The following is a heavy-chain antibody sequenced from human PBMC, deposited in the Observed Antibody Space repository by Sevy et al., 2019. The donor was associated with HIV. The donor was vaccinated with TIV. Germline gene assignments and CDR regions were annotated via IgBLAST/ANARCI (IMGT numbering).Heavy chain of an antibody. CDR3: TKDESSMPPSAFHS. V-gene: IGHV3-30-3*01. D-gene: IGHD2-2*01. Sequence: GGSLRLSCAASGFTFSSYAMHWVRQAPGKGLEWVAVISYDGSNKYYADSVKGRFTISRDNSKNTVYLQMNSLRVEDTAVYYCTKDESSMPPSAFHSWGQGTMVTVSS. J-gene: IGHJ3*02. CDR1: GFTFSSYA. CDR2: ISYDGSNK.